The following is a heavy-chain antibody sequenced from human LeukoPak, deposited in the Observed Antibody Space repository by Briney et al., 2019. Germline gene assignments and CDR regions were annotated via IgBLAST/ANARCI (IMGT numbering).Heavy chain of an antibody. CDR3: ARDGPVAGVELDQ. CDR1: GFPFDNYG. J-gene: IGHJ4*02. D-gene: IGHD6-19*01. Sequence: AGGSLRLSCAASGFPFDNYGMAWVRQGPGKGREGVAGITWNGDITAYADSVKGRFTISRDNAKNVLYLQMTSLRAEDTALYYCARDGPVAGVELDQWGQGTLVTVFS. CDR2: ITWNGDIT. V-gene: IGHV3-20*04.